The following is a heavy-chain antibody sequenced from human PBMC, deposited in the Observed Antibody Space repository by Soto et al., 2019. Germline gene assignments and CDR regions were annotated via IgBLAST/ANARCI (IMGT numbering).Heavy chain of an antibody. CDR3: AKDRHPDGIWTFDY. CDR2: ISGSGGST. J-gene: IGHJ4*02. Sequence: PGGSLRLSCAASGFTFSSYAMSWVRQAPGKGLEWVSAISGSGGSTYYADSVKGRFTISRDNSKSILYLQMNSLRVEDTAVYYCAKDRHPDGIWTFDYWGQGAPVTVSS. D-gene: IGHD3-9*01. CDR1: GFTFSSYA. V-gene: IGHV3-23*01.